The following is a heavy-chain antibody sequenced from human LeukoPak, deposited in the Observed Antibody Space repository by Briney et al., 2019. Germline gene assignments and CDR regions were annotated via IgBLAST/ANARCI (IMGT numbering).Heavy chain of an antibody. V-gene: IGHV3-53*01. D-gene: IGHD3-22*01. J-gene: IGHJ4*02. CDR1: GFTVSSNY. CDR2: IYSGGST. CDR3: ARDYLRSGSFDY. Sequence: GGSLRLSCAASGFTVSSNYMSWVRQAPGKGLEWVSVIYSGGSTYYADSVKGRFTISRDNSKNTLYLQMNSLRAEDTAVYYCARDYLRSGSFDYWGQGTLATVSS.